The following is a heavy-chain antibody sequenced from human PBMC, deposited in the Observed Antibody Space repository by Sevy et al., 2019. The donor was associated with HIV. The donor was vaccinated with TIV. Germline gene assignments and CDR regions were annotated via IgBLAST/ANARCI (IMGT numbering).Heavy chain of an antibody. J-gene: IGHJ4*02. V-gene: IGHV1-18*01. CDR3: ARQYYTWYYYDSSGYFDY. Sequence: ASVKVSRKASGYTFTSYGISWVRQAPGQGLEWMGWISAYNGNTNYAQKLQGRVTVTTDTSTSTAYMELRSLRSDDTAVYYCARQYYTWYYYDSSGYFDYWGQGTLVTVSS. CDR2: ISAYNGNT. D-gene: IGHD3-22*01. CDR1: GYTFTSYG.